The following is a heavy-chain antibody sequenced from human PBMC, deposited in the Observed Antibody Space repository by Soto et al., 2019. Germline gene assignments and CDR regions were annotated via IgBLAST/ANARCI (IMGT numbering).Heavy chain of an antibody. V-gene: IGHV3-23*01. CDR3: GRKSQGSVTVTGNWYFDL. CDR2: ISGGGDTT. CDR1: GFTFGGYA. J-gene: IGHJ2*01. D-gene: IGHD4-17*01. Sequence: EVQLLESGGGLLQPGGSLRLSCAASGFTFGGYAMNWVRQAPGKGLEWVSGISGGGDTTFYTDSGKGRFTISRDNSGNTLYLQMNSLRAEDTAVYFCGRKSQGSVTVTGNWYFDLWGRGTVVTVSS.